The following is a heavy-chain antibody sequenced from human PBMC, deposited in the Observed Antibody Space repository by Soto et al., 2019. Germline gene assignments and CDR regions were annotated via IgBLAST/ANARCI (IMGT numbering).Heavy chain of an antibody. Sequence: GGSLRLSCAASGFTFEAYSLHWVRQLPGRGLEWVAGISGDSGSSGYADSVRGRFTVSRDNAKNSLFLQMSSLSPEDTALYYCTKRRSARPGFDAFDLWGQGTMVTVSS. J-gene: IGHJ3*01. CDR2: ISGDSGSS. CDR3: TKRRSARPGFDAFDL. V-gene: IGHV3-9*01. CDR1: GFTFEAYS.